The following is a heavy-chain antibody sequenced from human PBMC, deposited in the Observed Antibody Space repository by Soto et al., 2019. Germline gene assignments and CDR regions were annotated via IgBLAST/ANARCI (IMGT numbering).Heavy chain of an antibody. CDR1: GFTVSSYA. J-gene: IGHJ4*02. Sequence: PGGSLRLSCAVSGFTVSSYAMHWVRQAPGKGLEWVAVISYDGSNKYYADSVKGRFTISRDNSKNTLYLQMNSLRAEDTAVYYCARDQHDYGDPPFDYWGQGTLVTVSS. D-gene: IGHD4-17*01. V-gene: IGHV3-30-3*01. CDR3: ARDQHDYGDPPFDY. CDR2: ISYDGSNK.